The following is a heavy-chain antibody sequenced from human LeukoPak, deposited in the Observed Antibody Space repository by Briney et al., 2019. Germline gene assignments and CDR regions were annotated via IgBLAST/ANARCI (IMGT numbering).Heavy chain of an antibody. V-gene: IGHV4-59*01. CDR1: GGSINSYY. CDR2: IYYSGST. J-gene: IGHJ6*02. D-gene: IGHD1-26*01. CDR3: TRGHYSESYSNYYYGMDV. Sequence: SETLSLTCTVSGGSINSYYWSWIRQPPGKGLEWIGYIYYSGSTNYNPSLQSRVAISVETSKDQFSLKLSSLTAADTAVYYCTRGHYSESYSNYYYGMDVWGQGTTVTVSS.